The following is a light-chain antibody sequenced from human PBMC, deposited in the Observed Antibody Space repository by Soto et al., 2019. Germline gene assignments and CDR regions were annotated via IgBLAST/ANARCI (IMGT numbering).Light chain of an antibody. J-gene: IGKJ2*01. V-gene: IGKV1-9*01. CDR3: QQLNSYPYT. CDR1: QGIASF. CDR2: SAT. Sequence: DLQLTQSPSFLAASVGDRVTITCRASQGIASFLAWYQQKPGKAPKLLIYSATTLQTGVSSRFSGSRSGPEFILTISSLQPEDFATYYCQQLNSYPYTFAQGTKLEIK.